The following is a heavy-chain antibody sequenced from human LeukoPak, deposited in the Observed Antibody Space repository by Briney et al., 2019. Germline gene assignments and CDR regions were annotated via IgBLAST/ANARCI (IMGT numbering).Heavy chain of an antibody. CDR3: ASHCSSTSCYAEYYYMDV. CDR1: GGTFSSSG. D-gene: IGHD2-2*01. CDR2: IIPMIGTP. V-gene: IGHV1-69*01. Sequence: SSVKVSCKASGGTFSSSGISWMRQAPGQGLEWMGGIIPMIGTPNNPQKFQGRVTTTAKDYTSSAYMELSTLRSDDTAVYYCASHCSSTSCYAEYYYMDVWGKGTTVTVS. J-gene: IGHJ6*03.